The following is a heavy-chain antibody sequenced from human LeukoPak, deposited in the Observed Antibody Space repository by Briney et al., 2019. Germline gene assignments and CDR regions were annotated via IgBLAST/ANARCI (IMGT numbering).Heavy chain of an antibody. CDR2: INHSGST. J-gene: IGHJ4*02. Sequence: PSETLSLTCAVYGGSFSGYYWSWIRQPPGKGLEWIGEINHSGSTNYNPSLKSRVTISVDTSKNQFSLKLSSVTAADTAVYYCATRRPKYYCDSSGYYYHTGYFDYWGQGTLVTVSS. D-gene: IGHD3-22*01. V-gene: IGHV4-34*01. CDR1: GGSFSGYY. CDR3: ATRRPKYYCDSSGYYYHTGYFDY.